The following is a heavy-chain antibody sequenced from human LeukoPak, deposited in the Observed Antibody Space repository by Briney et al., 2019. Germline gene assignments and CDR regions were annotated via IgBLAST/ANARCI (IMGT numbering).Heavy chain of an antibody. CDR1: GYSFTSYW. Sequence: GESLKISCNGSGYSFTSYWIGWVRQMPGKGLEWMGIIYPGDSDTRYSPSFQGQVTISADKSISTAYLQWSSLKASDTAMYYCAGHVVEYHYGSGSYCFDYWGQGTLVTVSS. CDR3: AGHVVEYHYGSGSYCFDY. CDR2: IYPGDSDT. D-gene: IGHD3-10*01. J-gene: IGHJ4*02. V-gene: IGHV5-51*01.